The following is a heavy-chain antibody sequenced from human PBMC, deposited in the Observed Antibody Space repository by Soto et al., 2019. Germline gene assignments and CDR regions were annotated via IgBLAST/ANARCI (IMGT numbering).Heavy chain of an antibody. CDR1: GFTFSSYG. CDR3: AKVQGSSWYEIDY. D-gene: IGHD6-13*01. V-gene: IGHV3-30*18. CDR2: ISYEGRNK. Sequence: GGSLRLSCAASGFTFSSYGMHWVRPAPGKGLEWVAVISYEGRNKNYAGSVKGRFTISRDNSKTTLYLQMNSLRAEDTAVYYCAKVQGSSWYEIDYWGQGT. J-gene: IGHJ4*02.